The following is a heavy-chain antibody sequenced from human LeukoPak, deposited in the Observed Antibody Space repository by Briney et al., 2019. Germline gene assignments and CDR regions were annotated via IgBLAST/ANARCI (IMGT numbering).Heavy chain of an antibody. D-gene: IGHD1-1*01. Sequence: GGSLRLSCAASGFTFSTYGMQWVRQAPGKGLEWVAAIWYDGSEKYYADSVKGRFTISRDNSKNTLYLQMNSLRAEDTAVYYCAKDLTTGMLSFDYWGQGILVTVSS. CDR2: IWYDGSEK. V-gene: IGHV3-33*06. CDR1: GFTFSTYG. J-gene: IGHJ4*02. CDR3: AKDLTTGMLSFDY.